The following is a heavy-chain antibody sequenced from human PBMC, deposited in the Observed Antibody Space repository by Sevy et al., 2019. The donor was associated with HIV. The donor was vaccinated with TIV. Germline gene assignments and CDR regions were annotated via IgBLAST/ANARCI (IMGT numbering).Heavy chain of an antibody. CDR3: AGENAWGRGYS. V-gene: IGHV4-59*08. CDR2: IYYNDHI. Sequence: SETLSLTCTVSGGSITSLYWNWIRQPPGKGLEWIANIYYNDHINYNPSLKSRVPLSLDTSKKQFSLRLSSVTAADTAMYYCAGENAWGRGYSWGQGTLVTVSS. D-gene: IGHD1-26*01. J-gene: IGHJ4*02. CDR1: GGSITSLY.